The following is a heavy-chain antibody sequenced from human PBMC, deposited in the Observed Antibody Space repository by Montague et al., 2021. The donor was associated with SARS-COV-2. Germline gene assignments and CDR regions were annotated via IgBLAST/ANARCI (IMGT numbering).Heavy chain of an antibody. Sequence: SETLSLTCGVSGDSIMSYHWSWVRKPPAGVQEWIGDVRDSGTTNYNPSLNNRITISIDTSKAQFSLILTSVNAADTAVYYCARFFRVGTSSAFDHWGQGILVTVSS. CDR3: ARFFRVGTSSAFDH. J-gene: IGHJ5*02. D-gene: IGHD3-10*01. V-gene: IGHV4-59*08. CDR2: VRDSGTT. CDR1: GDSIMSYH.